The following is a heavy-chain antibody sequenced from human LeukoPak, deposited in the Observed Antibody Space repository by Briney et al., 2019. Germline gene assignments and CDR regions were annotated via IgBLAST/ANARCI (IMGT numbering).Heavy chain of an antibody. J-gene: IGHJ4*02. D-gene: IGHD1-26*01. Sequence: PGESLKISCKGSGYSSTSYWIGWVRQMPGKGLEWMGLVYPGDSDTRYSPSFQGQAIISADKSISTAYLQWSSLKASDTAMYYCARRAAEWELLDYWGQGTLVTVSS. V-gene: IGHV5-51*01. CDR2: VYPGDSDT. CDR3: ARRAAEWELLDY. CDR1: GYSSTSYW.